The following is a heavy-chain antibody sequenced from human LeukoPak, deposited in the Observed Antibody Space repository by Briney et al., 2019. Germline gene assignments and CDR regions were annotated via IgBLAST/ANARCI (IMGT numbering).Heavy chain of an antibody. CDR2: ISGEGGSR. CDR1: GFTFDDYA. D-gene: IGHD3-22*01. Sequence: GGSLTLSCAASGFTFDDYAMHWVRQAPGKGLQWVSRISGEGGSRYYADSVKGRFTISRDNSKNSLYLQMNSLRTEDTALYYCAKDIGDSSGYSSSFDYWGQGTLVTVSS. CDR3: AKDIGDSSGYSSSFDY. V-gene: IGHV3-43*02. J-gene: IGHJ4*02.